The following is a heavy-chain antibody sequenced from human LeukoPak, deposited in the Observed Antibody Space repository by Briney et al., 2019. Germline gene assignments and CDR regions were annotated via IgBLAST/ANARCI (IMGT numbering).Heavy chain of an antibody. D-gene: IGHD6-13*01. CDR1: GFTFDDYG. CDR2: INWNGGST. V-gene: IGHV3-20*04. J-gene: IGHJ6*03. CDR3: ARETAAAGTILYYYYYMDV. Sequence: GGSLRLSCAASGFTFDDYGMSWVRQAPGKGLEWVSGINWNGGSTGYADSVKGRFTISRDNAKNSLYLQMISLRAEDTALYYCARETAAAGTILYYYYYMDVWGKGTTVTVSS.